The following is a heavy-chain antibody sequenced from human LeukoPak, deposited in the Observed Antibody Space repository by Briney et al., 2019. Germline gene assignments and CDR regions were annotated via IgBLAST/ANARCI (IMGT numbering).Heavy chain of an antibody. CDR3: ARISRRDGYSTTFDY. D-gene: IGHD5-24*01. J-gene: IGHJ4*02. CDR2: IYYSGST. CDR1: GGSISSSSYY. Sequence: NPSETLPLTCTVSGGSISSSSYYWGWIRQPPGKGLEWIGCIYYSGSTYYNPSLKSRVTISVDTSKNQFSLKLSSVTAADTAVYYCARISRRDGYSTTFDYWGQGTLVTVSS. V-gene: IGHV4-39*07.